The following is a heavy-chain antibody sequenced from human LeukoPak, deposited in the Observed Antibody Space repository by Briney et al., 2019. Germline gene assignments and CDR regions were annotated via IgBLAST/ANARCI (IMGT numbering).Heavy chain of an antibody. CDR2: TNHSGGS. CDR1: GGSFGDYY. CDR3: ARHGHLFDY. V-gene: IGHV4-34*01. Sequence: PSETLSLTCGVYGGSFGDYYWSWIRQPPGKGLEWIGETNHSGGSNYNPSLKGRVTISGDTSKNQFSLKLTSVTAADTAVYYCARHGHLFDYWGQGTLVSVSS. J-gene: IGHJ4*02.